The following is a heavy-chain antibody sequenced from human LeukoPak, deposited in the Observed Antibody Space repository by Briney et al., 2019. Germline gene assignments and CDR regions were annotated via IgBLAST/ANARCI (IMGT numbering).Heavy chain of an antibody. Sequence: SETLSLTCTVSGGSISSYYWSWIRQPPGKGLEWIGYIYYSGSTNYNPSLKSRVTISVDTSKNQFSLKLSSVTAADTAVYYCARAPREWLLGYYFDYWGQGTLVTVSS. CDR1: GGSISSYY. D-gene: IGHD3-3*01. J-gene: IGHJ4*02. CDR3: ARAPREWLLGYYFDY. CDR2: IYYSGST. V-gene: IGHV4-59*01.